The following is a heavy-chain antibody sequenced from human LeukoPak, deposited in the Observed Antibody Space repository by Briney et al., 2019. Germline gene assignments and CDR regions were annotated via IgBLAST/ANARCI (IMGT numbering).Heavy chain of an antibody. Sequence: APVKVSCKASGYTFSSHDINWVRQATGQGLEWMGWMNPNSGNTGYAPKFQGRVTMTRDTSITTAYMELSSLRSEDTAVYYCARGGNDCSTSSCYLNWGQGTLVTVSS. CDR3: ARGGNDCSTSSCYLN. CDR2: MNPNSGNT. CDR1: GYTFSSHD. J-gene: IGHJ1*01. D-gene: IGHD2-2*01. V-gene: IGHV1-8*01.